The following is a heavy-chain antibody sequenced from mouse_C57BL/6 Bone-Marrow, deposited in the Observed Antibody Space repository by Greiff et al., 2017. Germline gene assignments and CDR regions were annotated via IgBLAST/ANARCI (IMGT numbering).Heavy chain of an antibody. J-gene: IGHJ4*01. CDR3: ARAPKQLSPYAMDY. V-gene: IGHV2-6*02. D-gene: IGHD3-2*02. Sequence: VQLQESGPGLVAPSQCLSITCTASGFSLTSYGVHWVRQPPGKGLEWLVVIWSDGSTNYNSALKSRLGISKDNYKSQVFLKMNSLQTDETAMYYCARAPKQLSPYAMDYWGQGTSVTVSS. CDR2: IWSDGST. CDR1: GFSLTSYG.